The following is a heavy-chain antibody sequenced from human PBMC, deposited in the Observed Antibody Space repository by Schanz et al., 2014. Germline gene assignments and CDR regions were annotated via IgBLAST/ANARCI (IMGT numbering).Heavy chain of an antibody. CDR2: ISANGGST. Sequence: EVQVVESGGGLVQPGGSLRLSCAASGFAFSNYAMNWVRQAPGKGLEWVSGISANGGSTHYADSVRGRCTISRDNSKNTPYLQMNRLGVEDTAVYYCGTPPTAYTTNWYTYSFVYWGQGTLVTVSS. CDR3: GTPPTAYTTNWYTYSFVY. J-gene: IGHJ4*02. CDR1: GFAFSNYA. D-gene: IGHD3-16*01. V-gene: IGHV3-23*04.